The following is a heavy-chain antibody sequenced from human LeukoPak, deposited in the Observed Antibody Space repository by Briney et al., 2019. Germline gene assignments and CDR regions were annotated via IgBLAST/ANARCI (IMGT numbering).Heavy chain of an antibody. V-gene: IGHV3-7*01. D-gene: IGHD5-24*01. CDR1: GFPFSSYW. CDR3: ARVLDGN. Sequence: GGSLRLSCAASGFPFSSYWMTWVRQAPGKGLQWVANIKQDGSEKYYVDSVKGRFTISRDNAKNSLYLQMDSLRTEDTAVYYCARVLDGNWGQGTLVTVSS. CDR2: IKQDGSEK. J-gene: IGHJ4*02.